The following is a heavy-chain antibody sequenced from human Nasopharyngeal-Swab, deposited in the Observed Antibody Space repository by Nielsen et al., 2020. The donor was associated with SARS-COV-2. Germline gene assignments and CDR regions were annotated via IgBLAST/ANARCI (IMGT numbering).Heavy chain of an antibody. J-gene: IGHJ5*02. D-gene: IGHD3-3*01. CDR1: GFTFSSYG. CDR2: ISSSSSTI. V-gene: IGHV3-48*04. CDR3: ARDRGGGWFGDAGFDP. Sequence: GESLKISCAASGFTFSSYGMSWVRQAPGKGLEWVSYISSSSSTIYYADSVKGRFTISRDNAKNSLYLQMNSLRAEDTAVYYCARDRGGGWFGDAGFDPWGQGTLVTVSS.